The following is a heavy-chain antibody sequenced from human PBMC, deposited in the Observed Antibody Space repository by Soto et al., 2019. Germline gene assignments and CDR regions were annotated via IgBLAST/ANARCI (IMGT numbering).Heavy chain of an antibody. CDR3: ARELPALLVVVPAAQYNWCDP. V-gene: IGHV4-4*07. J-gene: IGHJ5*02. D-gene: IGHD2-2*01. CDR1: GGSISSYY. CDR2: IYTRGST. Sequence: QVQLQESGPGLVKPSETLSLTCTVSGGSISSYYWSWIRQPAGKGLELIGRIYTRGSTNYNPSLKRRVTMSVDTSKNQFSLKLSSVTAADTAVYYCARELPALLVVVPAAQYNWCDPWGQGTLVTVSS.